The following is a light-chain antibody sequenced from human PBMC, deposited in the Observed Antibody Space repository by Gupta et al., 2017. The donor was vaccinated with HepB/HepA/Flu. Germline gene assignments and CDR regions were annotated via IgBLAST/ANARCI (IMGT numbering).Light chain of an antibody. CDR2: LGS. Sequence: EIVLNQSPLSLPVTPGEPASISCRSSQSLLHSNGYTYLDWYLQKQGQSPQLLIYLGSTRASGVPDRFSGRGSGTDFTLKISRVEAEDVGVYYCMQALQMRSFGQGTKLEIK. CDR3: MQALQMRS. CDR1: QSLLHSNGYTY. J-gene: IGKJ2*04. V-gene: IGKV2-28*01.